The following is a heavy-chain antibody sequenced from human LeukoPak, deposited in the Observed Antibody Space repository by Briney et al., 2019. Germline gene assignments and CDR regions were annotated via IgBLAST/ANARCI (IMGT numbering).Heavy chain of an antibody. CDR2: ISFDGRHK. CDR1: GFTFSNYG. J-gene: IGHJ4*02. CDR3: AKDDVAAAGRGVFDY. V-gene: IGHV3-30*18. Sequence: GTSLRLSCAASGFTFSNYGMHWVRQAPGKGLEWVAVISFDGRHKFYADSVKGGFTISRDNTKNTMYLELNSLRPEDTAVYYCAKDDVAAAGRGVFDYWGQGTLVTVSS. D-gene: IGHD6-13*01.